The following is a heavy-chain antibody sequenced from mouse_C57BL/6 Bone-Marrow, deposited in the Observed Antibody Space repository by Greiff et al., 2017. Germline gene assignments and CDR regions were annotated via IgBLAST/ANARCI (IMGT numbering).Heavy chain of an antibody. D-gene: IGHD1-1*02. V-gene: IGHV5-6*01. Sequence: EVHVVESGGDLVKPGGSLKLSCAASGFTFSSYGMSWVRQTPDKRLEWVATISSGGSYTYYPDSVKGRFTISRDNAKNTLYLQMSSLKSEDTAIYYCGRRGGLDYWGRGTTLTVSS. CDR3: GRRGGLDY. CDR2: ISSGGSYT. J-gene: IGHJ2*01. CDR1: GFTFSSYG.